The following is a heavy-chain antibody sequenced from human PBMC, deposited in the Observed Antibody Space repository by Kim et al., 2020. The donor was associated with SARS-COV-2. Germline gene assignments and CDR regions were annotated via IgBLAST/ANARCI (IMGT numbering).Heavy chain of an antibody. CDR2: FDPEDGET. Sequence: ASVKVSCKVSGYTLTELSMHWVRQAPGKGLEWMGGFDPEDGETIYAQKFQGRVTMIEDTSTDTAYMELSSLRSEDTAVYYCATDTDLYYYDSSGLGAFDI. V-gene: IGHV1-24*01. CDR1: GYTLTELS. D-gene: IGHD3-22*01. J-gene: IGHJ3*02. CDR3: ATDTDLYYYDSSGLGAFDI.